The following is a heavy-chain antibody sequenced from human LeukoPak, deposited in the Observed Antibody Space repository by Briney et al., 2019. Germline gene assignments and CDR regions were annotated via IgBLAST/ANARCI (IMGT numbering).Heavy chain of an antibody. V-gene: IGHV3-64D*06. CDR1: GFTCSSYA. CDR2: ISSNGGST. CDR3: VKVPDGSIYGDYEDYFDY. D-gene: IGHD4-17*01. Sequence: GGSLRLSCSASGFTCSSYAMHWVRQAPGKGLEYVSAISSNGGSTYYADSVKGRFTISRDNSKNTLYLQMSSLRAEDTAVYYCVKVPDGSIYGDYEDYFDYWGQGTLVTVSS. J-gene: IGHJ4*02.